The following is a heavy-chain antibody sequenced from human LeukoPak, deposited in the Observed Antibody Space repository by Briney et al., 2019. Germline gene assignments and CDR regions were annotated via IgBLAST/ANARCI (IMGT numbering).Heavy chain of an antibody. D-gene: IGHD3-10*01. J-gene: IGHJ4*02. V-gene: IGHV3-48*03. CDR2: ISGGGETI. CDR1: GFTFNTYE. Sequence: PGGSLRLSCAASGFTFNTYEMNWVRQAPGKGLEWVSYISGGGETIYYADSVKGRFTISRDNGKNSLFLQMNSLRAEDTAVYYCARDDYGSGSSLDYWGQGTLVTVSS. CDR3: ARDDYGSGSSLDY.